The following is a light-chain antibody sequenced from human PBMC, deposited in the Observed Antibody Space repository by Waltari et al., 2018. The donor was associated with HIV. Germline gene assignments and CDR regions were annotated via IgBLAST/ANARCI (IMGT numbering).Light chain of an antibody. CDR2: KDN. Sequence: SYELTQPPSVSVSPGQTARITCSGDALPKQYAYWYQQKPGQAPLLVIYKDNGRPSGIPERFSGSSSGTTVTLTISGVHTEDEADYYCQSADSTGSYPDVFGTGTKVTVL. J-gene: IGLJ1*01. CDR1: ALPKQY. V-gene: IGLV3-25*03. CDR3: QSADSTGSYPDV.